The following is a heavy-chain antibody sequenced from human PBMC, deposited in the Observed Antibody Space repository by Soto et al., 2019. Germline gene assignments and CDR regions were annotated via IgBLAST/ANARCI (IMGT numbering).Heavy chain of an antibody. CDR3: ARVGDSITIFGVPIPKYFDP. CDR1: GFTFGDYY. CDR2: ISSSGSTK. Sequence: GSLRLSCAASGFTFGDYYMSWIRQAPGKGLEWVSHISSSGSTKYYADSVEGRFTISRDNAKNSLYLQMNSLRAEDTAVYYCARVGDSITIFGVPIPKYFDPWGQGALVTVSS. V-gene: IGHV3-11*01. J-gene: IGHJ5*02. D-gene: IGHD3-3*01.